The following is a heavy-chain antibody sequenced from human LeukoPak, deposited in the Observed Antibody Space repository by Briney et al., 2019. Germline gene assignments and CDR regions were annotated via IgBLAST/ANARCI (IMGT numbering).Heavy chain of an antibody. J-gene: IGHJ4*02. V-gene: IGHV4-34*01. Sequence: PSETLSLTCAVYGESFSGYYWSWIRQPPGKGLEWIGEINHSGSTNYNPSLKSRVTMSLDTSKNHFSLNLTSVTAADTAVYYCAREPTSGREPTSGRPLDYWGQGTLVTVSS. CDR1: GESFSGYY. D-gene: IGHD5-12*01. CDR2: INHSGST. CDR3: AREPTSGREPTSGRPLDY.